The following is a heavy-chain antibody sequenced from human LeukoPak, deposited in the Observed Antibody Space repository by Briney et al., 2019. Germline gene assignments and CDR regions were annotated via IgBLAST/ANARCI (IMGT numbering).Heavy chain of an antibody. D-gene: IGHD1-1*01. J-gene: IGHJ4*02. Sequence: GGSLRLSCAASGFTFSDYAMHWVRQAPGKGLEFVSVIGPIGVYTYYANSVKGRFTISRDNSKSTVSLQMGSLRDEDMAVYYCARSPPGRTNWNYYDYWGRGTLVTVSS. V-gene: IGHV3-64*01. CDR2: IGPIGVYT. CDR3: ARSPPGRTNWNYYDY. CDR1: GFTFSDYA.